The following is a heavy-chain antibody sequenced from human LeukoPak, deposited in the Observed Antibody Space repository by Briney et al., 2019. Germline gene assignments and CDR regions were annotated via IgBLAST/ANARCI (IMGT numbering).Heavy chain of an antibody. CDR2: IRYDGSNK. V-gene: IGHV3-30*02. D-gene: IGHD7-27*01. CDR3: AKGPNWGDHWYFDL. CDR1: GFTFSSYG. Sequence: GGSLRLSCAASGFTFSSYGMHWVRQAPGKGLEWVAFIRYDGSNKYYADSVKGRFTISRDNSKNTLYLQMNSLRAEDTAVYYCAKGPNWGDHWYFDLWGRGTLVTVSS. J-gene: IGHJ2*01.